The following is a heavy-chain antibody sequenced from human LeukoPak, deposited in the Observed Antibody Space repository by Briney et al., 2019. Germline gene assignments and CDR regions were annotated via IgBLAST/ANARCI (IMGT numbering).Heavy chain of an antibody. D-gene: IGHD3-22*01. CDR3: ARVERSLLLFDY. CDR1: GGSISGNSYS. V-gene: IGHV4-39*07. Sequence: SETLSLTCTVSGGSISGNSYSWGWIRQPPGKGLEWIGSLYYSGSTYYNLSLKSRVTISVDTSKNQFSLKLSSVTAADTAVYYCARVERSLLLFDYWGQGTLVTVSS. CDR2: LYYSGST. J-gene: IGHJ4*02.